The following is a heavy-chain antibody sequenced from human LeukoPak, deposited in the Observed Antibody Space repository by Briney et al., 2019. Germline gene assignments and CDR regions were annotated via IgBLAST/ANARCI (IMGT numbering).Heavy chain of an antibody. CDR1: GFTVSSNY. Sequence: GGSLRLSCVVSGFTVSSNYMSWVRQAPGKGLEWVSLIYSGGSTYYADSVKGRFTISRDNSKNTLYLQMNSLRAEDTAVYYCARDLVVVVAATGTFDYWGQGTLVTVSS. V-gene: IGHV3-53*01. CDR2: IYSGGST. J-gene: IGHJ4*02. CDR3: ARDLVVVVAATGTFDY. D-gene: IGHD2-15*01.